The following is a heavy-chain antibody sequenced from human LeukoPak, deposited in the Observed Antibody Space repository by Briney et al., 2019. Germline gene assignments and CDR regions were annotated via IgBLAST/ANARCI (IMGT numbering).Heavy chain of an antibody. V-gene: IGHV4-34*01. CDR1: GGSFSGYY. J-gene: IGHJ4*02. CDR2: INHSGST. D-gene: IGHD2-2*01. CDR3: ARRAGYCSSTSCYWAYYFDY. Sequence: SETLSPTCAVYGGSFSGYYWSWIRQPPGKGWSGLGKINHSGSTNYNPSPKSRVTISVDTSKNQFSLKLSSVTAADTAVYYCARRAGYCSSTSCYWAYYFDYWGQGTLVTVSS.